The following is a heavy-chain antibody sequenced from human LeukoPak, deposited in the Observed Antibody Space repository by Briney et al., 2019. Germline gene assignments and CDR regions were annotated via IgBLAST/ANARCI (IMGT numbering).Heavy chain of an antibody. CDR3: ATSDYGGLDY. CDR2: ISSSSSYI. CDR1: GFTFSSYS. V-gene: IGHV3-21*01. J-gene: IGHJ4*02. Sequence: GGSVRLSCAACGFTFSSYSMNWVGQAPGKGREGVAFISSSSSYIYYADSVKGRFTISRDNANNSLFLQMNSLRAEDTSVYYCATSDYGGLDYWGQGTPVTVSS. D-gene: IGHD4-23*01.